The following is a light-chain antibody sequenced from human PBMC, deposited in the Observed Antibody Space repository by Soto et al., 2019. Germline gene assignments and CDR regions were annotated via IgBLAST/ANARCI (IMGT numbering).Light chain of an antibody. CDR3: QQYDNLPT. J-gene: IGKJ5*01. CDR1: QDISNY. V-gene: IGKV1-33*01. CDR2: DAS. Sequence: DIQMTQSPSSLSASVGDRVTITCQASQDISNYLNWYQQKPGKAPKLLIYDASNLETGVPSMFSGSGSGTDFTFPISSLQPEDIATYYCQQYDNLPTFGQGTRLEIK.